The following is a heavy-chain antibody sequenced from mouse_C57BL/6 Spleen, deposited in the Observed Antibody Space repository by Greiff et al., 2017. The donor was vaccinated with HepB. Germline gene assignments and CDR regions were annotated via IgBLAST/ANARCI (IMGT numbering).Heavy chain of an antibody. CDR1: GYTFTSYW. Sequence: QVQLQQSGAELVKPGASVKLSCKASGYTFTSYWMQWVKQRPGQGLEWIGEIDPSDSYTNYNQKFKGKATLTVDTSSSTAYMQLSSLTSEDSAVYYCARYYGISPHFDYWGQGTTLTVSS. CDR3: ARYYGISPHFDY. J-gene: IGHJ2*01. CDR2: IDPSDSYT. V-gene: IGHV1-50*01. D-gene: IGHD1-1*01.